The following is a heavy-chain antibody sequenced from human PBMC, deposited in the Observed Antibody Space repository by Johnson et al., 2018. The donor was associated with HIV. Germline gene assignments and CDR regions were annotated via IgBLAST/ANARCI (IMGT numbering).Heavy chain of an antibody. CDR3: TTDVPGGPYYNAFDI. Sequence: VQLVESGGGLIQPGGSLRPSCPASGSTFSSYAMSWVRQAPGKGPEWVSAVSGRGGSPYSAASVKGRFTISRDNSKNTLYLQMNSLKTEDTALYYCTTDVPGGPYYNAFDIWGQGTMVTVSS. D-gene: IGHD1-26*01. V-gene: IGHV3-23*04. CDR1: GSTFSSYA. J-gene: IGHJ3*02. CDR2: VSGRGGSP.